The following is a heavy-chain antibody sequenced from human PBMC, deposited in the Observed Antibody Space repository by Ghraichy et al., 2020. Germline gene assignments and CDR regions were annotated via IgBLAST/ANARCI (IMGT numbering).Heavy chain of an antibody. Sequence: GGSLRLSCAASGFTFSTFAIHWVRQAPGKGLEWVAFIWDDGSNRYYADSVKGRFTISRDNSKDTVYLQMNSLRAEDTAVYYCAGDPPAGGYSFDLWGQGTMVTVSS. CDR1: GFTFSTFA. D-gene: IGHD3-10*01. CDR2: IWDDGSNR. V-gene: IGHV3-33*01. CDR3: AGDPPAGGYSFDL. J-gene: IGHJ3*01.